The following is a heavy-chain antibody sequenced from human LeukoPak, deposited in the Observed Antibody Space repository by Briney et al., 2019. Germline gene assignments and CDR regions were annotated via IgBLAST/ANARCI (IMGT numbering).Heavy chain of an antibody. J-gene: IGHJ6*03. D-gene: IGHD3-9*01. CDR1: GFTFSSYA. V-gene: IGHV3-23*01. CDR3: AKNVREADWYYYYMDV. CDR2: ISGSGGST. Sequence: GGSLRLSCAASGFTFSSYAMSWVRQAPGKGLEWVSAISGSGGSTYSADSVKGRFTISRDNSKNTLYLQMNSLRAEDTAVYYCAKNVREADWYYYYMDVWGKGTTVTVSS.